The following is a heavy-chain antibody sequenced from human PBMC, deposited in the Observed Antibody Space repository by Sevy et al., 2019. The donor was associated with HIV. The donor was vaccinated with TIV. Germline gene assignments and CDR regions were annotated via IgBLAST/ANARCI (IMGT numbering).Heavy chain of an antibody. D-gene: IGHD3-10*01. Sequence: SETLSLTCTVSGGYISSYYWSWIRQPAGKGLEWIGRIYTSGSTNYNPSLKSRVTMSVDTSKNQFSLKLSSVTAADTAVYDCASDRDVVNTMVRGVKDLYYYYGMDVWGQGSTVTVSS. CDR1: GGYISSYY. CDR3: ASDRDVVNTMVRGVKDLYYYYGMDV. V-gene: IGHV4-4*07. CDR2: IYTSGST. J-gene: IGHJ6*02.